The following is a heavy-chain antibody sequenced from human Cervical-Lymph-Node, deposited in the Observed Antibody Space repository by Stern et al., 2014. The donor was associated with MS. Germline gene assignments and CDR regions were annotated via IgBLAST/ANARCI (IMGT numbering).Heavy chain of an antibody. CDR2: ITPIFGTG. D-gene: IGHD3-10*01. CDR1: GGTFTNYA. CDR3: TRYTGSFDS. Sequence: GQLGESGAEVMKPGSSVKVSCEASGGTFTNYAINWVRQAPGKGLEWMGGITPIFGTGNYAQNFQGRVTITADESTSTAYMEVSSLKSDDTAIYYCTRYTGSFDSWGQGTLVTVSS. J-gene: IGHJ4*02. V-gene: IGHV1-69*01.